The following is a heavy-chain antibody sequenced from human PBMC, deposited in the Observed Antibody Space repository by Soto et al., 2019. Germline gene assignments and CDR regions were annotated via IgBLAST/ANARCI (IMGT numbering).Heavy chain of an antibody. V-gene: IGHV1-46*01. CDR3: ARVPYYSTDYYYYGMDV. Sequence: ASVKVSCKASGYTFTSYHMHWVRQAPGQGLEWMGVINPSGGSTSYAQKFQGRVTMTRDTSTSTVYMELSSLRSEDTAVYYCARVPYYSTDYYYYGMDVWGQGTTVTVSS. CDR1: GYTFTSYH. CDR2: INPSGGST. D-gene: IGHD3-22*01. J-gene: IGHJ6*02.